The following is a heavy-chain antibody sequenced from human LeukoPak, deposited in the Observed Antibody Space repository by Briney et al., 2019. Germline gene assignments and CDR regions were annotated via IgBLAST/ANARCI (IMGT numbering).Heavy chain of an antibody. CDR3: ASANDYDFWSGYYHPNWFDP. V-gene: IGHV3-23*01. J-gene: IGHJ5*02. CDR2: ISGSGGGT. D-gene: IGHD3-3*01. CDR1: GFTFSSYA. Sequence: GGSLRLSCAASGFTFSSYAMSWVRQAPGKGLEWVSAISGSGGGTYYADSVKGRFTISRDNSKNTLYLQMNSLRAEDTAVYYCASANDYDFWSGYYHPNWFDPWGQGTLVTVSS.